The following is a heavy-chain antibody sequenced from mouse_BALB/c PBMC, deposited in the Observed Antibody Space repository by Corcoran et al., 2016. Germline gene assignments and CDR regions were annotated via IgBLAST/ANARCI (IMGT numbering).Heavy chain of an antibody. CDR3: ATGSSYGGFAY. D-gene: IGHD1-1*01. CDR1: GYTFSSYW. J-gene: IGHJ3*01. V-gene: IGHV1-9*01. Sequence: QVQLQQSGAELMKPGASVKISCKATGYTFSSYWIEWVKPRPGHGLEWIGEILPGSGSTNYKEKFKGKATFTADTSSNTAYMQLSSLTSEDSAVYYCATGSSYGGFAYWGQGTLVTVSA. CDR2: ILPGSGST.